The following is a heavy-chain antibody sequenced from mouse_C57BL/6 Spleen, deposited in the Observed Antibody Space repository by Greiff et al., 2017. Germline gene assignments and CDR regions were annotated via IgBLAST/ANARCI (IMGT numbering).Heavy chain of an antibody. V-gene: IGHV14-2*01. Sequence: EVQLQESGAELVKPGASVKLSCTASGFNIKDYYMHWVKQRTEQGLEWIGRIDPEDGDTKYAPKFQGKDTLTADTSSNTAYLQLSSLTSEDTAVDYCARGTVVAPEAIGYWGQGTSVTVSS. CDR1: GFNIKDYY. CDR2: IDPEDGDT. J-gene: IGHJ4*01. D-gene: IGHD1-1*01. CDR3: ARGTVVAPEAIGY.